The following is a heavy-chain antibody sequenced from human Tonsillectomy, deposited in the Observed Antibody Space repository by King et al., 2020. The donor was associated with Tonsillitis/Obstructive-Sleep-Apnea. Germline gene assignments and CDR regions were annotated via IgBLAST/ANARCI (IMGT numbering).Heavy chain of an antibody. V-gene: IGHV1-2*02. CDR2: ISPNTGGT. Sequence: VQLVESGAEVKKPGASVKVSCKASGYSFSGYYMHWVRQAPGQGLEWMGWISPNTGGTKFAQKFQGRVTMTTDPSISTAYMGLSSLRFDDTAVYFCARDKELYSSPFDYWGQGTLVTVSS. J-gene: IGHJ4*02. D-gene: IGHD3-22*01. CDR3: ARDKELYSSPFDY. CDR1: GYSFSGYY.